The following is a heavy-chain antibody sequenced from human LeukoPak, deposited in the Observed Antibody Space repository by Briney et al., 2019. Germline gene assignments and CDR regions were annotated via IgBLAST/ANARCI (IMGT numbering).Heavy chain of an antibody. D-gene: IGHD5/OR15-5a*01. J-gene: IGHJ6*03. CDR1: GFTFSSYA. V-gene: IGHV3-23*01. CDR3: AKTPVYDSNYYYYIDV. Sequence: GGSLRLSCAASGFTFSSYAMSWVRQAPGKGLEWVSAISGSGGSTYYADSVKGRFTISRDNSKNTLYLQMNSLRAEDTAVYYCAKTPVYDSNYYYYIDVWGKGTTVTVSS. CDR2: ISGSGGST.